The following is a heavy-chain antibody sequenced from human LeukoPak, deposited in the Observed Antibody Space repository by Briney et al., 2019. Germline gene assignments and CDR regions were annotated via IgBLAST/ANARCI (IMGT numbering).Heavy chain of an antibody. CDR3: ARDRGDYYGSGKHTRGYYYYGMDV. CDR1: GASISSYY. D-gene: IGHD3-10*01. J-gene: IGHJ6*02. CDR2: LYISGST. Sequence: SSETLSLTCTVSGASISSYYYTWIRQTAGRGLEWIGRLYISGSTDYNPSLKSRVTISVDTSNNQFSLKLSSVTAADTAVYYCARDRGDYYGSGKHTRGYYYYGMDVWGQGTTVTVSS. V-gene: IGHV4-4*07.